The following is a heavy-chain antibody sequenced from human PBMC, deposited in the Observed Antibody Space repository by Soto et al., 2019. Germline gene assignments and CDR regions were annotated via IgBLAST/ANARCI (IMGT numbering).Heavy chain of an antibody. CDR1: GFTVSSNY. D-gene: IGHD3-22*01. CDR3: ARNYYDSGGGFDY. V-gene: IGHV3-53*01. J-gene: IGHJ4*02. CDR2: IYSGGST. Sequence: EVQLVESGGGLIQPGGSLRLSCAASGFTVSSNYMRWVRQAPGKGLEWGAVIYSGGSTYYAGSVKGRFTISRDNSKNTLYLQMNSLRAEDTAVYYCARNYYDSGGGFDYWGQGTLVTVSS.